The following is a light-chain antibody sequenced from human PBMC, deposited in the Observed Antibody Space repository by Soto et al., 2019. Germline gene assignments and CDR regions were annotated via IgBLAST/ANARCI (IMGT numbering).Light chain of an antibody. Sequence: QSVLTQPPSVSGAPGQRVTISCTGSSSNIGAGYDVHWYRQLPGAAPTLLISGNSDQPSGVPDRFSGSKSGPSAALAISGLQTDDEADYYCQSFDRSLTAWVFGGGTKLTVL. J-gene: IGLJ3*02. CDR1: SSNIGAGYD. CDR3: QSFDRSLTAWV. CDR2: GNS. V-gene: IGLV1-40*01.